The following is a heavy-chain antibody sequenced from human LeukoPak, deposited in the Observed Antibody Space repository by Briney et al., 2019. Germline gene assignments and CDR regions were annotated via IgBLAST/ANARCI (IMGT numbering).Heavy chain of an antibody. V-gene: IGHV3-23*01. CDR3: AKALPYYDSSGYYCFDY. J-gene: IGHJ4*02. CDR2: ISGSGGST. CDR1: GFTFSSYS. Sequence: GGSLRLSCAASGFTFSSYSMNWVRQAPGKGLEWVSAISGSGGSTYYADSVKGRFTISRDNSKNTLYLQMNSLRAEDTAVYYCAKALPYYDSSGYYCFDYWGQGTLVTVSS. D-gene: IGHD3-22*01.